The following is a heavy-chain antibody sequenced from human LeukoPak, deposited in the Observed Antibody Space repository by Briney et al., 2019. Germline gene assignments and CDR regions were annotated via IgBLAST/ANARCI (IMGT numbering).Heavy chain of an antibody. J-gene: IGHJ6*03. CDR1: GFTFSNYG. Sequence: PGGSLRLSCAASGFTFSNYGMHWVRQAPGKGLEWVAFIRYDGSDKNYADSVKGRLTISRDNSKKTLYLQMSSLRAEDTAVYYCTKEYAGSHYYYYYMDVWGKGTTVTVSS. CDR2: IRYDGSDK. CDR3: TKEYAGSHYYYYYMDV. V-gene: IGHV3-30*02.